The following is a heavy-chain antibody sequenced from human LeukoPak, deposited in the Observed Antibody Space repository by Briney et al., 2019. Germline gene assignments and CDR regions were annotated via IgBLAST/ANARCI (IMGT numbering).Heavy chain of an antibody. D-gene: IGHD5-12*01. V-gene: IGHV3-11*01. CDR3: AREGTSGYDFAFDY. Sequence: GGSLRLSCAASGFTFSDYYMSWIRQAPGKGLGWVSYISSSGSTIYYADSVKGRFTISRDNAKNSLYLQMNSLRAEDTAVYYCAREGTSGYDFAFDYWGQGTLVTVSS. CDR1: GFTFSDYY. CDR2: ISSSGSTI. J-gene: IGHJ4*02.